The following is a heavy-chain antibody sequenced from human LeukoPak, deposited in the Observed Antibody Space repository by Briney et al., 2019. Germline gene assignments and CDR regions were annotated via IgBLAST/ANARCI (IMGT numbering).Heavy chain of an antibody. D-gene: IGHD5-24*01. CDR2: ISGSGGST. J-gene: IGHJ4*02. CDR3: AKGPTNERCPVYFDY. CDR1: GFTFSSYA. V-gene: IGHV3-23*01. Sequence: PGGSLRLSCAASGFTFSSYAMSWVRQAPGKGLEWVSAISGSGGSTYYADSVKGRFTISRDNSKNTLYLQMNSLRAEDTAVCYCAKGPTNERCPVYFDYWGQGNLVTVSS.